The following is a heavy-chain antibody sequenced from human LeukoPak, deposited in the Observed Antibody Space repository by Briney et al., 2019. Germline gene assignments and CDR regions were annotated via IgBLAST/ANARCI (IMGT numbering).Heavy chain of an antibody. Sequence: GGSLRLSCAASGFNFINNWMSWVRQAPGKGLEWVACIKGDGSEKYYADSVKGRFTISRDNAKNSLSLQMNSLRAEDVAVYYCARDESWIFHNWGQGTLVTVSS. D-gene: IGHD2-2*03. CDR1: GFNFINNW. CDR3: ARDESWIFHN. V-gene: IGHV3-7*01. CDR2: IKGDGSEK. J-gene: IGHJ4*02.